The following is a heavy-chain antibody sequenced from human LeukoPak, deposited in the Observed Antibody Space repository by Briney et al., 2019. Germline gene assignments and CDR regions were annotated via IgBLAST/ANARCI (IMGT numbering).Heavy chain of an antibody. CDR1: GGSFSGYY. J-gene: IGHJ3*01. D-gene: IGHD3-22*01. Sequence: PSETLSLTCAVYGGSFSGYYWSWIRQPPGKGLEWIGEINHSGSTNYNPPLKSRVTISVDTSKNQFSLKLSSVTAADTAVYYCARGDHYYYDSSGYGLWGQGTMVTVSS. CDR2: INHSGST. V-gene: IGHV4-34*01. CDR3: ARGDHYYYDSSGYGL.